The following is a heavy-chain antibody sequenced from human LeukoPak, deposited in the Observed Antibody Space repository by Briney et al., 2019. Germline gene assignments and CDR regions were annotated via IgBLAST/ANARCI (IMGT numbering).Heavy chain of an antibody. CDR1: GDSMTNYY. Sequence: PSETLSLTCAVSGDSMTNYYWSWIRQPPGQGLEWIGHIYVSGRTNYNPSLKSRVSISIDTSKKQFSLNLTSVSAADTAVYFCARNRGELTPAKGWFDSWGQGTLVTVSS. V-gene: IGHV4-59*12. CDR3: ARNRGELTPAKGWFDS. CDR2: IYVSGRT. D-gene: IGHD1-7*01. J-gene: IGHJ5*01.